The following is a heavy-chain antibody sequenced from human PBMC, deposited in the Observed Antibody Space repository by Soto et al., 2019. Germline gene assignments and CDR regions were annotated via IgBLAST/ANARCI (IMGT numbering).Heavy chain of an antibody. CDR3: ARVRAYSSSWYDVYYYYGMDV. CDR1: GGTFSSYA. J-gene: IGHJ6*02. V-gene: IGHV1-69*01. Sequence: QVQLVQSGAEVKKPGSSVKVSCKASGGTFSSYAISWVRQAPGQGLEWMGGIITIFGTANYAHKFQGRVTITADESTSTAYMELSSLRSEDTAVYYCARVRAYSSSWYDVYYYYGMDVWGQGTTVTVSS. D-gene: IGHD6-13*01. CDR2: IITIFGTA.